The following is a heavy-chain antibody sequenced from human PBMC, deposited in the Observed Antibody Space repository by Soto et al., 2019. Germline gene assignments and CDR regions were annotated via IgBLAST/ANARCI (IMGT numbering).Heavy chain of an antibody. CDR2: IYYSGST. J-gene: IGHJ6*02. D-gene: IGHD6-13*01. V-gene: IGHV4-31*03. Sequence: SETLSLTCTVSGGSISSGGYYWSWIRQHPGKGLEWIGYIYYSGSTYYNPSLKSRVTISVDTSKNQFSLKLSSVTAADTAVYYCASFRGIAAAGTGGASYYYYGMDVWGQGTTVTVSS. CDR1: GGSISSGGYY. CDR3: ASFRGIAAAGTGGASYYYYGMDV.